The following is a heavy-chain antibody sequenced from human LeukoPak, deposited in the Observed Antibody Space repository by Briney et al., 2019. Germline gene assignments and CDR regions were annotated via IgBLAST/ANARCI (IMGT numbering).Heavy chain of an antibody. CDR2: ISGSGGST. V-gene: IGHV3-23*01. CDR3: AKAPQGSLRLPQKHKFDY. Sequence: PGGSLRLSCAASGFTFSSYAMSWVRQAPGKGLEWVSAISGSGGSTYYADSVKGRFTISRDNSKDTLYLQMNSLRAEDTAVYYCAKAPQGSLRLPQKHKFDYWGQGTLVTVSS. J-gene: IGHJ4*02. CDR1: GFTFSSYA. D-gene: IGHD2-15*01.